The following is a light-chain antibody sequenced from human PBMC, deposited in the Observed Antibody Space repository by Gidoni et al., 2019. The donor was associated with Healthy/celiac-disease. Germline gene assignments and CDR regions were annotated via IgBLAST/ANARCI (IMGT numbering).Light chain of an antibody. V-gene: IGKV1-9*01. CDR1: QGISSY. CDR3: QQLNSYPLT. J-gene: IGKJ4*01. CDR2: AAS. Sequence: DIQLTQSPSFLSASVGDRVTINCRASQGISSYLAWYQQKPGKAPKLLIYAASTLQSGVPSRFSGSGSGTEFTLTISSLQPEEFATYYCQQLNSYPLTFGGGTKVEIK.